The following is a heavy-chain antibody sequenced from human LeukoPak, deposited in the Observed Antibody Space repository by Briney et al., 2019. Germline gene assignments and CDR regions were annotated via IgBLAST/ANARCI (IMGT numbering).Heavy chain of an antibody. D-gene: IGHD4-23*01. Sequence: AGGSLRLSCAASGFTVSSNYMTWVRQAPGKGLEWVSVIYSGGSTDYADSVKGRFTIARDNSRNTVHPQMNSLRVEDTAMYYCARVPYGGNSIDCWGQGTLVTVSS. J-gene: IGHJ4*02. V-gene: IGHV3-66*01. CDR1: GFTVSSNY. CDR3: ARVPYGGNSIDC. CDR2: IYSGGST.